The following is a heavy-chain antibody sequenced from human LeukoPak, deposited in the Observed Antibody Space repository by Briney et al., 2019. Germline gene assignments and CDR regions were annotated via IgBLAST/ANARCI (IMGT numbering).Heavy chain of an antibody. J-gene: IGHJ6*02. CDR1: GGSISSSNW. D-gene: IGHD1-26*01. V-gene: IGHV4-4*02. Sequence: SETLSLTCAVSGGSISSSNWWSWVRQPPGKGLEWIGEIYHSGSTNYNPSLKSRVTITVDKSKNQFSLKLSSVTAADTAVYYCARGYSGYYYGMDVWGQGTTVTVSS. CDR3: ARGYSGYYYGMDV. CDR2: IYHSGST.